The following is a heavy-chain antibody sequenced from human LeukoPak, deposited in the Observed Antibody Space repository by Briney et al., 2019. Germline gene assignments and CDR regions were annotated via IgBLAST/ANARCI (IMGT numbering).Heavy chain of an antibody. CDR3: ARVTKDIGDIVVVPAAIRGYYYGMDV. CDR1: GGSFSGYY. D-gene: IGHD2-2*02. CDR2: INHSGST. J-gene: IGHJ6*02. V-gene: IGHV4-34*01. Sequence: SETLSLTCAVYGGSFSGYYWSRIRQPPGKGLEWIGEINHSGSTNYNPSLKSRVTISVDTSKNQFSLKLSSVTAADTAVYYCARVTKDIGDIVVVPAAIRGYYYGMDVWGQGTTVTVSS.